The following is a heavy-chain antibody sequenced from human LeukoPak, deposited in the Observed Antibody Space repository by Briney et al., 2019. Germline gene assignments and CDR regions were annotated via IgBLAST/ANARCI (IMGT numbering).Heavy chain of an antibody. D-gene: IGHD3-9*01. J-gene: IGHJ3*01. Sequence: PGGSLRLSCAASGFTFSSYWMSWVRQAPGKGLEWVANIKQDGSEKYYVDSVKGRFTISRDNAKNSLYQQMNSLRAEDTAVYYCARGGSYYYDILTGYFFRDWGQGTMVTVSS. CDR2: IKQDGSEK. CDR3: ARGGSYYYDILTGYFFRD. CDR1: GFTFSSYW. V-gene: IGHV3-7*03.